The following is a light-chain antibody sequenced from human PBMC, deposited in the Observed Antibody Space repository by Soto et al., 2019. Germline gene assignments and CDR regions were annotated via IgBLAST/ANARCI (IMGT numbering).Light chain of an antibody. CDR3: EHDNSYSEA. J-gene: IGKJ1*01. CDR1: QSVSSN. V-gene: IGKV3-15*01. CDR2: GAS. Sequence: EIVLTQSPGTLSLSPGERATLSCRASQSVSSNLAWYQQKPGQAPRLLIYGASTRATGIPARFSDSGSGTECTLTNSSMQPDAFSTYYCEHDNSYSEAFGQGTKVDIK.